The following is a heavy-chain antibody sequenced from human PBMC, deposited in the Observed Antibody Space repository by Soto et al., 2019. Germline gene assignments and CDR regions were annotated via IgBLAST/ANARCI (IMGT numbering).Heavy chain of an antibody. CDR1: GFTFSSYS. Sequence: GWSLRLSCAASGFTFSSYSMNWVRQAPGKGLEWASYISSSSSTIYYADSVKGRFTISRDNAKNSLYLQMNSLRDEDTAVYYCAREDDFWSGYTYFDYWGQGTLVTVSS. V-gene: IGHV3-48*02. CDR3: AREDDFWSGYTYFDY. D-gene: IGHD3-3*01. J-gene: IGHJ4*02. CDR2: ISSSSSTI.